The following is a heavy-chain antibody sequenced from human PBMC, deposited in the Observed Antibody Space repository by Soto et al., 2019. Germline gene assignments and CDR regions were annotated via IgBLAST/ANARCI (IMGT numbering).Heavy chain of an antibody. Sequence: PGRSLRLSCAASGFTFSSYGMHWVRQAPGKGLEWVAVIWYDGSDRYYADSVKGRFTISRDNSKNTLYLQMNSLTAEDTAVYYCATDQGITWGQGTLVTVSS. V-gene: IGHV3-33*01. CDR1: GFTFSSYG. J-gene: IGHJ5*02. D-gene: IGHD3-10*01. CDR2: IWYDGSDR. CDR3: ATDQGIT.